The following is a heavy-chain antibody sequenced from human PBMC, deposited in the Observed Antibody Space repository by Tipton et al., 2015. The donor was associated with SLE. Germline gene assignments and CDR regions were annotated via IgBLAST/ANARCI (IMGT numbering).Heavy chain of an antibody. Sequence: VKPSQTLSLTCAISGDSVSSNSAAWNWIRQSPSRGLEWLGMTYYRSKWYNDYAVSVKSRITINPDTSKNQFSLQLNSVTPEDTAVYYCAGDQRERVEDYFDYWGQGALVTVSS. CDR1: GDSVSSNSAA. CDR3: AGDQRERVEDYFDY. D-gene: IGHD5-24*01. J-gene: IGHJ4*02. CDR2: TYYRSKWYN. V-gene: IGHV6-1*01.